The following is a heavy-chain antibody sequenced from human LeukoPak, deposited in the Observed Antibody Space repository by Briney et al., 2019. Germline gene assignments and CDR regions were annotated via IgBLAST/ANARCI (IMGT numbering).Heavy chain of an antibody. V-gene: IGHV4-39*07. CDR3: ATFEYYYGDFMPDY. J-gene: IGHJ4*02. D-gene: IGHD4-17*01. CDR1: GGSISSSSYY. Sequence: SGTLSLTCTVSGGSISSSSYYWGWIRQPPGKGLEWIGSIFYSGSTYYNPSLRSRVTISVDTSKNQFSLKLSSVTAADTAVYYCATFEYYYGDFMPDYWGQGTLVTVSS. CDR2: IFYSGST.